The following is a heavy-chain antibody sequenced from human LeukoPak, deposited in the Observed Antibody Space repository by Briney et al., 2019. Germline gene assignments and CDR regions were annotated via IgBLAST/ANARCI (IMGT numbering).Heavy chain of an antibody. J-gene: IGHJ5*02. D-gene: IGHD2-2*01. CDR3: ARGGMAYCSSTSCPWSWFDP. Sequence: QPGGSLRLSCAASGFMLSSYWMTWVRQAPGKGLEWVANIKQDGNEKNYVDSVKGRFTISRDNSKNTLYLQMNSLRAEDTAVYYCARGGMAYCSSTSCPWSWFDPWGQGTLVTVSS. CDR1: GFMLSSYW. V-gene: IGHV3-7*01. CDR2: IKQDGNEK.